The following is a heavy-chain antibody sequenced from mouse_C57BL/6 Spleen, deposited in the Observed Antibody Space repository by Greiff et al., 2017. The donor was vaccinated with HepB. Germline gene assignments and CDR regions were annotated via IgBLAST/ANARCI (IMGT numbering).Heavy chain of an antibody. J-gene: IGHJ3*01. CDR2: ISDGGSYT. CDR1: GFTFSSYA. V-gene: IGHV5-4*01. Sequence: EVKLVESGGGLVKPGGSLKLSCAASGFTFSSYAMSWVRQTPEKRLEWVATISDGGSYTYYPDNVKGRFTISRDNAKNNLYLQMSHLQSEDTAMYYCERESDDCPGFAYWGQGTLVTVSA. D-gene: IGHD2-4*01. CDR3: ERESDDCPGFAY.